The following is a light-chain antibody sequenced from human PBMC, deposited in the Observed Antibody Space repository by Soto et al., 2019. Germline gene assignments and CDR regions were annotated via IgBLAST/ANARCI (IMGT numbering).Light chain of an antibody. Sequence: IVMTQSSARMSVFSAQIANLSSSASQSVSINLAWYQQKPGQAPRLLIYGASTRATGIPARFSGSGSGTEFTLTIRSLQSEDFAVYYCQQHNNWPPWTCGQGIKGGI. V-gene: IGKV3-15*01. J-gene: IGKJ1*01. CDR3: QQHNNWPPWT. CDR1: QSVSIN. CDR2: GAS.